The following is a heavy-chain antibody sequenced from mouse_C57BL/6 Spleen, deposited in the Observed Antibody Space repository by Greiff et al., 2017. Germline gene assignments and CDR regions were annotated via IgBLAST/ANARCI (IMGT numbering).Heavy chain of an antibody. CDR2: IYPGSGST. J-gene: IGHJ2*01. CDR3: ARGMYYYGSRPLYYLDY. V-gene: IGHV1-55*01. CDR1: GYTFTSYW. Sequence: QVQLQQPGAELVKPGASVKMSCMASGYTFTSYWITWVKQRPGQGLEWIGDIYPGSGSTNYNEKFKSKATLTVDTSSSTAYMQLSSLTSEDSAVYYCARGMYYYGSRPLYYLDYWGQGTTLTVSS. D-gene: IGHD1-1*01.